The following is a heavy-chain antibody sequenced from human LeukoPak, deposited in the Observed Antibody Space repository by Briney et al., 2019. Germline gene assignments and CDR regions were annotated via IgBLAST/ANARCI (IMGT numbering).Heavy chain of an antibody. CDR1: GGSIKNYY. CDR3: ARHRSDTGGKKGVNWFDP. Sequence: SETLSLTCSVSGGSIKNYYWSWIRQPPGKGREWLGNIYFGGSTDYNSSLKSRLTISVDTFKNQLSLNLQSVTAADTATYYCARHRSDTGGKKGVNWFDPWGQGTLVTVSS. V-gene: IGHV4-59*01. D-gene: IGHD4-23*01. J-gene: IGHJ5*02. CDR2: IYFGGST.